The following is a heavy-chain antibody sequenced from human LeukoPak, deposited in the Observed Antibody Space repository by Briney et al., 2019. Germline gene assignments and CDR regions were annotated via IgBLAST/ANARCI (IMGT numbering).Heavy chain of an antibody. J-gene: IGHJ6*03. Sequence: GGSLRLSCAASGFNFSSHWMHWVSQAAGKGLVWVSRIRNDGSGTTFADSVKGRFTISRDNAKNILYLQMNRLTAEDTAVYFCARGRVVRGRSMVVWGRGTTVTVSS. D-gene: IGHD3-10*01. V-gene: IGHV3-74*03. CDR3: ARGRVVRGRSMVV. CDR1: GFNFSSHW. CDR2: IRNDGSGT.